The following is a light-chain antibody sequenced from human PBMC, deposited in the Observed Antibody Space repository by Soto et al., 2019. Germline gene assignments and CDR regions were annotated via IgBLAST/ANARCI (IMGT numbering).Light chain of an antibody. J-gene: IGKJ4*01. CDR2: AAS. Sequence: IQLTQPPSSLSASVGDRVTITCRASQGIGSYLAWYQQKPGEAPKLLIYAASSLQSGVPSRFSGSGSGTDFTLTISSLQPEDFATYYCQQYDSYPLTFGGGTKV. V-gene: IGKV1-9*01. CDR3: QQYDSYPLT. CDR1: QGIGSY.